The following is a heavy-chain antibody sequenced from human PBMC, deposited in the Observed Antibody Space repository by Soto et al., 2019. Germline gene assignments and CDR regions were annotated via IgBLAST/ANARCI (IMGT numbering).Heavy chain of an antibody. V-gene: IGHV1-8*01. CDR3: ASRVGATSFDFDY. CDR1: GYTFTSYD. D-gene: IGHD1-26*01. Sequence: QVQLVQSGAEVKKPGASVKVSCKASGYTFTSYDVNWVRLAPGQGLEWMGWMNPNSGSTDYAQKFQGRVTMTRNISISTAYMELSSLRSDDTAVYYCASRVGATSFDFDYWGQGILVTVSS. CDR2: MNPNSGST. J-gene: IGHJ4*02.